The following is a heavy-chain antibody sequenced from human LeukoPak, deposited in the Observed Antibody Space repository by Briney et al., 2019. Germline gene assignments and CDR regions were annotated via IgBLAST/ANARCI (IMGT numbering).Heavy chain of an antibody. D-gene: IGHD1-14*01. CDR3: ARNQRSFYFDY. CDR1: GFTFSSYS. J-gene: IGHJ4*02. CDR2: IISSSSTI. Sequence: PGGSLRLSCAASGFTFSSYSMNWVRQAPGKGLEWVSYIISSSSTIYYADSVKGRFTISRDNAKNSLYLQMNSLRAEDTAVYYCARNQRSFYFDYWGQGTLVTVSS. V-gene: IGHV3-48*04.